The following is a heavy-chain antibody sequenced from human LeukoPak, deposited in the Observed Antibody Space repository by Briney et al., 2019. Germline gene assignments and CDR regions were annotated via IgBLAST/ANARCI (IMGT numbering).Heavy chain of an antibody. CDR1: GASIGSGGYY. D-gene: IGHD4-17*01. CDR2: IFYSRST. CDR3: ARALTTTGSDY. Sequence: SETLSLTCTVSGASIGSGGYYWSWIRQHPGKGLEWIGCIFYSRSTFYNPSLKSRVTISVDTSKNQFSLKLSSVTAADTAVYYCARALTTTGSDYWGQGTLVTVYS. J-gene: IGHJ4*02. V-gene: IGHV4-31*03.